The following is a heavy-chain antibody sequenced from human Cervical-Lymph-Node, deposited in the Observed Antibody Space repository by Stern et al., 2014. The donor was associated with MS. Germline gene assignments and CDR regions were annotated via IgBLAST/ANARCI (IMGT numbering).Heavy chain of an antibody. D-gene: IGHD3-3*01. Sequence: QVQLVQSGAEARAPGASMKVSCKASGYIFTDYYLPWVRQAPGQGLAWLGWLKPTSGGTKYGKHLQGRVTMTRDTSISTAYMELRWLGSADTAVYYCARGSGTAYDLRGDYWGQGTLVTVAS. CDR1: GYIFTDYY. CDR2: LKPTSGGT. CDR3: ARGSGTAYDLRGDY. V-gene: IGHV1-2*02. J-gene: IGHJ4*01.